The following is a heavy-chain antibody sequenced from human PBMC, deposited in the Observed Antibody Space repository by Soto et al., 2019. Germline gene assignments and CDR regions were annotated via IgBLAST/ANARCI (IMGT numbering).Heavy chain of an antibody. V-gene: IGHV3-30-3*01. CDR2: ISYDGSNK. CDR3: ARPYSSGWYGDLDY. D-gene: IGHD6-19*01. Sequence: LRLSCRASGFTFSSYAMHWVRQAPGKGLEWVAVISYDGSNKYYADSVKGRFTISRDNSKNTMYLQMNSLRVEDTAVYYCARPYSSGWYGDLDYWGQGTLVTVSS. J-gene: IGHJ4*02. CDR1: GFTFSSYA.